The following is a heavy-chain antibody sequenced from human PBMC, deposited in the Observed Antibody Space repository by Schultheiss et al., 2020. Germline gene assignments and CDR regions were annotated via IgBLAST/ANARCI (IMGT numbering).Heavy chain of an antibody. CDR2: IIPIFGTA. V-gene: IGHV1-69*06. CDR3: ARVGVAAAGGQTFDY. CDR1: GYTFTGYY. D-gene: IGHD6-13*01. J-gene: IGHJ4*02. Sequence: SVKVSCKASGYTFTGYYMHWVRQAPGQGLEWMGGIIPIFGTANYAQKFQGRVTITADKSTSTAYMELSSLRSEDMAVYYCARVGVAAAGGQTFDYWGQGTLVTVSS.